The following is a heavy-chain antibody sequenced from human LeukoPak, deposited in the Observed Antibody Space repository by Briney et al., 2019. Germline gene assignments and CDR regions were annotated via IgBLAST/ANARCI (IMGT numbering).Heavy chain of an antibody. CDR2: IIPIFGTA. V-gene: IGHV1-69*05. J-gene: IGHJ5*02. D-gene: IGHD6-13*01. Sequence: SVTLSCTASGATFTSYAISWVRQAPAQGLEWMGRIIPIFGTANYAQTFTGRVTITTDESTSTAYMELSSLRSADTAVSYCARDHLVLGLAAAGMEIWFDPWGQGTLVTVSS. CDR1: GATFTSYA. CDR3: ARDHLVLGLAAAGMEIWFDP.